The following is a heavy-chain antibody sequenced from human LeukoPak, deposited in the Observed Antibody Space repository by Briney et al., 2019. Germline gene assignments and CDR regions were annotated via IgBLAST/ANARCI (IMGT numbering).Heavy chain of an antibody. CDR2: IKTDGTT. J-gene: IGHJ4*02. Sequence: GGSLRLSCAASGFTLSSYWMYWVRQAPGKGLVWISRIKTDGTTSYADSVKGRFTISRDNAENTLYMQMNSLRVGDTALYYCARDLGGGNCYWGQGILVTVSS. V-gene: IGHV3-74*01. CDR1: GFTLSSYW. CDR3: ARDLGGGNCY. D-gene: IGHD2-15*01.